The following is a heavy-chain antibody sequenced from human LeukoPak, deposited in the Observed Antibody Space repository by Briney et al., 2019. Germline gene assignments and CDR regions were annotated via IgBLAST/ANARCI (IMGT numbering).Heavy chain of an antibody. J-gene: IGHJ4*02. CDR3: ARDMSGDGYNPVFDY. CDR2: IIPIFGIA. V-gene: IGHV1-69*04. CDR1: GGTFSNYA. Sequence: SVKVSCKASGGTFSNYAISWVRQAPGQGLEWMGRIIPIFGIANYAQKFQGRVTITADKSTSTAYMELSSLRSEDTAVYYCARDMSGDGYNPVFDYWGQGTLVTVSS. D-gene: IGHD5-24*01.